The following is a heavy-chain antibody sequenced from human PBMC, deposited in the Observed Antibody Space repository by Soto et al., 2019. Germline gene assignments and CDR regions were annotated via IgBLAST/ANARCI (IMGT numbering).Heavy chain of an antibody. V-gene: IGHV1-46*01. CDR3: GRDTSGLDY. J-gene: IGHJ4*02. CDR2: ITPTGGNT. Sequence: QVPLVQSGAEVKKPGASVKVSCQASGYTFASHYIHWVRQAPGQGLDWMGVITPTGGNTRYAQRFQDRLTLTTDTPTNTVYLDLSSLSSDDTAVYYCGRDTSGLDYWGQGTLVTVSS. CDR1: GYTFASHY.